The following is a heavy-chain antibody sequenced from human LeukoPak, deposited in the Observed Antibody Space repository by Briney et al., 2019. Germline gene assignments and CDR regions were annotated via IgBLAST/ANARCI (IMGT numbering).Heavy chain of an antibody. J-gene: IGHJ6*02. Sequence: AASVKVSCKVSGYTLTELSMHWVRQAPGKGLEWMGWISAYNGNTNYAQKLQGRVTMTTDTSTSTAYMELRSLRSDDTAVYYCARGNLRYCSGGSCYSYYYGMDVWGQGTTVTVSS. CDR1: GYTLTELS. D-gene: IGHD2-15*01. V-gene: IGHV1-18*01. CDR2: ISAYNGNT. CDR3: ARGNLRYCSGGSCYSYYYGMDV.